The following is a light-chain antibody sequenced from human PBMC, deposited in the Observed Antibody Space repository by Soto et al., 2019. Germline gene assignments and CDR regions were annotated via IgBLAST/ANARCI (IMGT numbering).Light chain of an antibody. CDR1: QNINNY. CDR2: AAS. CDR3: QQSYSTPIT. V-gene: IGKV1-39*01. J-gene: IGKJ5*01. Sequence: DIQMTQSPSSLSASVGDRVTITCQASQNINNYLNWYQQKPGKAPKLLIYAASSLQSGVPSRFSGSGSGTDFTLTISSLQSEDFATYYCQQSYSTPITFGQGTRLEIK.